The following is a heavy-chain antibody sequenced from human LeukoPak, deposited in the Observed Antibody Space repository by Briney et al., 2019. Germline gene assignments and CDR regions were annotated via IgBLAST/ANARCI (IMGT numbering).Heavy chain of an antibody. V-gene: IGHV4-31*03. CDR1: GGSISSGGYY. D-gene: IGHD5-24*01. CDR2: IYDSGST. Sequence: RSSQTLSLTCTVSGGSISSGGYYWSWIPQHPGKGLEWIGYIYDSGSTYYNPSLKSRVTIAVDKSKNQFSLKLSSVPAAATAVYYCARENRKDGYNRYFDYWGQGTLVTVSS. J-gene: IGHJ4*02. CDR3: ARENRKDGYNRYFDY.